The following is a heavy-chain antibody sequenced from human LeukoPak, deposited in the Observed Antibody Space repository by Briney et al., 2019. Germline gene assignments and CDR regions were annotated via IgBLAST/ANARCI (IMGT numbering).Heavy chain of an antibody. CDR1: GFTFNNYG. D-gene: IGHD3-10*01. V-gene: IGHV3-30*02. CDR3: AKDSAFYYIDV. J-gene: IGHJ6*03. Sequence: QSGGSLRLSCAASGFTFNNYGMHWVRQAPGKGLEWVVFIRYNGNNQYYADSVKGRFTISRDNSKNTLYLQMNSLKGDDTAVYYCAKDSAFYYIDVWGKGTTVIISS. CDR2: IRYNGNNQ.